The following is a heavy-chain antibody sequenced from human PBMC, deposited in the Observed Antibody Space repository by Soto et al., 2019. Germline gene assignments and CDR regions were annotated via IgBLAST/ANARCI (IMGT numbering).Heavy chain of an antibody. D-gene: IGHD3-3*01. CDR2: IKSKTDGGTT. Sequence: PGGSLRLSCAASGFTFSNAWMSWVRQAPGKGLEWVGRIKSKTDGGTTDYAAPVKGRFTISRDDSKNTLYLQMNSLKTEDTAVYYCTTAKRNYDFWSGYYIWQDYFDYWGQGTLVTVSS. V-gene: IGHV3-15*01. J-gene: IGHJ4*02. CDR3: TTAKRNYDFWSGYYIWQDYFDY. CDR1: GFTFSNAW.